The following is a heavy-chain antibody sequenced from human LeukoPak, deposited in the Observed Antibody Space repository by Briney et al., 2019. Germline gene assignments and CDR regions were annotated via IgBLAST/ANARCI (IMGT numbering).Heavy chain of an antibody. CDR1: GGTFSSYA. CDR2: INPNSGGT. CDR3: ARSLIGIDVWFDP. V-gene: IGHV1-2*02. J-gene: IGHJ5*02. D-gene: IGHD1-14*01. Sequence: GASVKVSCKASGGTFSSYAIRWVRQAPGQGLEWLGWINPNSGGTNYAQKFQGRVTMTRDTSISTAYMELSRLRSDDTAVYYCARSLIGIDVWFDPWGQGTLVTVSS.